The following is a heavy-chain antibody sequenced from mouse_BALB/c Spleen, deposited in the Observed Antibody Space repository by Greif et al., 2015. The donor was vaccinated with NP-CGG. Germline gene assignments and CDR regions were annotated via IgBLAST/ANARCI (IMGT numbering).Heavy chain of an antibody. CDR1: GFAFSSYD. V-gene: IGHV5-12-1*01. Sequence: EVKLMESGGGLVKPGGSLKLSCAASGFAFSSYDMSWVRQTPEKRLEWVAYISSGGGSTYYPDTVKGRFTISRDNAKNTLYLQMSSLKSEDTAMYYCARHLGGWLLYAMDYWGQGTSVTVSS. D-gene: IGHD2-3*01. CDR2: ISSGGGST. J-gene: IGHJ4*01. CDR3: ARHLGGWLLYAMDY.